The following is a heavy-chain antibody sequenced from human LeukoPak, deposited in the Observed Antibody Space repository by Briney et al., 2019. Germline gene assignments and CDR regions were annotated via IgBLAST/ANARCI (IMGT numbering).Heavy chain of an antibody. CDR2: IHHRGNS. V-gene: IGHV4-38-2*01. CDR3: ARDASLGSGPTDGFDL. D-gene: IGHD2-15*01. Sequence: PSETLSLTCAVSGYSITSGYYWAWIRQPPGKGLEFIGSIHHRGNSYYNPSLKSRVTISPDTSKNHLSLIPTSVTAADTAVYYCARDASLGSGPTDGFDLWGQGTLVTVSS. J-gene: IGHJ3*01. CDR1: GYSITSGYY.